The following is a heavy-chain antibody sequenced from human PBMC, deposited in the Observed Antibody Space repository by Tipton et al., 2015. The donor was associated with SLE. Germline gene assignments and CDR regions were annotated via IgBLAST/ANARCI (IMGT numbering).Heavy chain of an antibody. CDR1: GFSFSTYG. CDR3: AKGKRTIYDHDAYDM. J-gene: IGHJ3*02. V-gene: IGHV3-23*01. CDR2: IRNGGGKSDGKT. Sequence: SLRLSCAASGFSFSTYGVAWVRQPPGKGLQWVSTIRNGGGKSDGKTYYAESVRGRFTISRDTSKNRIYLQMDSLRAEDTALYYCAKGKRTIYDHDAYDMWGQGTVVTVPS. D-gene: IGHD3-3*01.